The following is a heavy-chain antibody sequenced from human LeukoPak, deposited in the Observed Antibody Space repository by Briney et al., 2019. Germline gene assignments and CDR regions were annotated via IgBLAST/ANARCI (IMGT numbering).Heavy chain of an antibody. V-gene: IGHV1-69*01. CDR1: GGTFSSYA. D-gene: IGHD3-22*01. J-gene: IGHJ3*02. CDR2: IIPIFGTA. Sequence: SVKVSCKASGGTFSSYAISWVRQAPGQGLEWMGGIIPIFGTADYAQKFQGRVTITADESTSTAYMELSSLRSEDTAVYYCARDQSSGPDLDAFDIWGQGTMVTVSS. CDR3: ARDQSSGPDLDAFDI.